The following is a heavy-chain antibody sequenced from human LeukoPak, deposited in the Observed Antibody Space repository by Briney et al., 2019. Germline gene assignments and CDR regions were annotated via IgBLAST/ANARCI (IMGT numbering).Heavy chain of an antibody. Sequence: ASVKVSCKASGYTFTGYYMHWVRQAPGQGLEWMGWINPNSGGTNYAQKFQGRVTMTRDTSISTAYMELSRLRSDDTAVCYCARDKGDFWSGNYYYYYMDVWGKGTTVTVSS. CDR2: INPNSGGT. CDR1: GYTFTGYY. V-gene: IGHV1-2*02. D-gene: IGHD3-3*01. CDR3: ARDKGDFWSGNYYYYYMDV. J-gene: IGHJ6*03.